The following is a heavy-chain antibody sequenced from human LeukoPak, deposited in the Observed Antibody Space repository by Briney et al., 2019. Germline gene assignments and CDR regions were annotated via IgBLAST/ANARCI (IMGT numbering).Heavy chain of an antibody. D-gene: IGHD3-16*02. CDR2: IYYSGST. V-gene: IGHV4-59*12. CDR1: GGSISSYY. J-gene: IGHJ1*01. Sequence: SETLSLTCTVSGGSISSYYWSWIRQPPGKGLEWIGYIYYSGSTNYNPSLKSRVTISVDTSKNQFSLKLSSVTAADTAVYYCARLDDYVWGSYRYTEYFQHWGQGTLVTVSS. CDR3: ARLDDYVWGSYRYTEYFQH.